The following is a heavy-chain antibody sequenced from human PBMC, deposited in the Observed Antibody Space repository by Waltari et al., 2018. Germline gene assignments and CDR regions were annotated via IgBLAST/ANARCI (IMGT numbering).Heavy chain of an antibody. D-gene: IGHD3-3*01. V-gene: IGHV3-33*01. CDR2: IWDEGSAT. Sequence: QVQVVESGGGVVQPGTSLRLSCETSGFLFRSHGMHWVRQAPGRGLEGVGGIWDEGSATFYADSVRGRFTISRDNAKNTLYLQMNTLTAEDAGMYYCARDRSFWSGYHAMDVWGQGTSVTVSS. CDR1: GFLFRSHG. J-gene: IGHJ6*02. CDR3: ARDRSFWSGYHAMDV.